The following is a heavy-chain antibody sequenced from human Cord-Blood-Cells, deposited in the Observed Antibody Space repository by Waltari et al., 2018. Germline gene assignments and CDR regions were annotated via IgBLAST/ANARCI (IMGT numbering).Heavy chain of an antibody. CDR1: GGTFSSYA. J-gene: IGHJ4*02. Sequence: QVQLVQSGAEVKKPESSVKVSCKASGGTFSSYAIRWVRQAPGQGLEWMGGIIPIFGTANYAQKFQGRVTITADKSTSTAYMELSSLRSEDTAVYYCARDWKGSGSYMLAIDYWGQGTLVTVSS. D-gene: IGHD1-26*01. V-gene: IGHV1-69*06. CDR3: ARDWKGSGSYMLAIDY. CDR2: IIPIFGTA.